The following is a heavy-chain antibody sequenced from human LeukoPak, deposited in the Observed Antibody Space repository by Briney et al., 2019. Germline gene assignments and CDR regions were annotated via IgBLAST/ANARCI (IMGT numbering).Heavy chain of an antibody. CDR1: GYSIRSGFY. CDR2: IYHSGST. Sequence: SETLSLTCTVSGYSIRSGFYWGWIRQPPGKGLEWIGSIYHSGSTYYNPSLKSRVTISVDTSKNQFSLKLSSVTAADTAVYYCARDLVGATPFDPWGQGTLVTVSS. CDR3: ARDLVGATPFDP. D-gene: IGHD1-26*01. J-gene: IGHJ5*02. V-gene: IGHV4-38-2*02.